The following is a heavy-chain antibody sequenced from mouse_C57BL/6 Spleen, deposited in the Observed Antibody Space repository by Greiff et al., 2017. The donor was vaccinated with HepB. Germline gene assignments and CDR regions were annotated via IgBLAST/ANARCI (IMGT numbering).Heavy chain of an antibody. CDR3: ARLGSNYEFAY. D-gene: IGHD2-5*01. Sequence: QVQLQQSGAELVRPGSSVKLSCKASGYTFTSYWMHWVKQRPIQGLEWIGNIDPSDSETHYNQKFKDKATLTVDKSSSTAYMQLSSLTSEDSAVYYCARLGSNYEFAYWGQGTLVTVSA. J-gene: IGHJ3*01. CDR2: IDPSDSET. CDR1: GYTFTSYW. V-gene: IGHV1-52*01.